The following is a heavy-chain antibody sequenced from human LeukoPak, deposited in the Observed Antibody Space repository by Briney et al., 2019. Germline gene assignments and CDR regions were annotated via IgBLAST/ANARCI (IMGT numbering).Heavy chain of an antibody. V-gene: IGHV3-33*01. D-gene: IGHD2-15*01. Sequence: GGSLRLSCAASGFTFSSYGMHWVRQAPGKGLEWVAVIWYDGSDKYYADSVKGRFTMSRDNSKNTLYLQMNSLRAEDTAVYYCARHPLLYCTGGSCDSPYNYYYMDVWGKGTTVTVSS. CDR2: IWYDGSDK. CDR3: ARHPLLYCTGGSCDSPYNYYYMDV. J-gene: IGHJ6*03. CDR1: GFTFSSYG.